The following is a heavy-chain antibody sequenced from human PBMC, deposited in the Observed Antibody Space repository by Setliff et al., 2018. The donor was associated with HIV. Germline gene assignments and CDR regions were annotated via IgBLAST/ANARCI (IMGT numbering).Heavy chain of an antibody. CDR3: AGVFGVYYDKEGPYDAFDI. J-gene: IGHJ3*02. V-gene: IGHV1-69*05. CDR1: GYTFTSYG. D-gene: IGHD3-22*01. CDR2: IIPIFGTA. Sequence: AASVKVSCKASGYTFTSYGISWVRQAPGQGLEWMGWIIPIFGTANYAQKFQGRVTITTDESTSTAYMELSSLRSEDTAVYYCAGVFGVYYDKEGPYDAFDIWDQGTMVTVSS.